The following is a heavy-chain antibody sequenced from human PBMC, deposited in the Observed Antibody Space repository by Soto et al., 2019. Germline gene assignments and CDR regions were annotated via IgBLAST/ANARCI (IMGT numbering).Heavy chain of an antibody. V-gene: IGHV5-10-1*01. J-gene: IGHJ6*02. CDR3: ARSYSSGWYTYYYYGMDV. D-gene: IGHD6-19*01. CDR1: GYNFTSYW. Sequence: GESLKISCKGSGYNFTSYWISWVRQMPGKGLEWMGRIDPSDSYTNYSPSFQGHVTISADKSISTAYLQWSSLKASDTAMYYCARSYSSGWYTYYYYGMDVWGQGTTVTVSS. CDR2: IDPSDSYT.